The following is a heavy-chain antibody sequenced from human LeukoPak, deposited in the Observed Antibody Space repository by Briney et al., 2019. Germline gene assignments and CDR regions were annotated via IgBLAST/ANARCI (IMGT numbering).Heavy chain of an antibody. CDR1: GYTFTSYG. CDR3: ARDWGSGWLYYYYYMDV. V-gene: IGHV1-18*01. J-gene: IGHJ6*03. Sequence: ASGTVSCKASGYTFTSYGISWVRQAPGQGLEWMGWISAYNGNTNYAQKLQGRVTMTTDTSTSTAYMELRSLRSDDTAVYYCARDWGSGWLYYYYYMDVWGKGTTVTISS. D-gene: IGHD6-19*01. CDR2: ISAYNGNT.